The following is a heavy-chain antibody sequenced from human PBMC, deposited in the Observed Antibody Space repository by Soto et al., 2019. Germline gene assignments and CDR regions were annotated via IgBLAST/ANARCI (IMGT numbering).Heavy chain of an antibody. J-gene: IGHJ4*02. CDR3: AKDQADIVATMDGSNYFDY. CDR1: GFTFSSYG. Sequence: GGSLRLSCAASGFTFSSYGMHWVRQAPGKGLEWVAVISYDGSNKYYADSVKGRFTISRDNSKNTLYLQMNSLRAEDTVVYYCAKDQADIVATMDGSNYFDYWGQGTLVTVSS. D-gene: IGHD5-12*01. V-gene: IGHV3-30*18. CDR2: ISYDGSNK.